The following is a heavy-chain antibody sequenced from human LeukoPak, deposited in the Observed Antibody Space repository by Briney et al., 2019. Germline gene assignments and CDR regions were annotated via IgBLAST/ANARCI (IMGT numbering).Heavy chain of an antibody. Sequence: GRSLRLSCATSGFTFNRFGMHWVRQAPGKGLEWVAVIWYDGSNKDYADSVKGRFTISSDNSKNTLYLQMSGLRAEDTAVYYCATSAHIEVGTAPPPDYWGQGTLVTVTS. CDR2: IWYDGSNK. CDR1: GFTFNRFG. J-gene: IGHJ4*02. D-gene: IGHD2-21*02. V-gene: IGHV3-33*01. CDR3: ATSAHIEVGTAPPPDY.